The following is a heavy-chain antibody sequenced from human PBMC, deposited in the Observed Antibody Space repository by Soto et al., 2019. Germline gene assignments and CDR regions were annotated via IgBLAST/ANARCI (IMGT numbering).Heavy chain of an antibody. D-gene: IGHD4-17*01. Sequence: QVQLVESGGALVKPGGSLRLSCAASGFTFSDYYMSWIRQASGKGLEWVSYISTGGSTLYYAAYVKGRITISRDNAKNTLYLQMNSLRVEDTAVYYCAKPVYYGDHGALVIWGQGTMVTVSS. CDR3: AKPVYYGDHGALVI. V-gene: IGHV3-11*01. CDR2: ISTGGSTL. CDR1: GFTFSDYY. J-gene: IGHJ3*02.